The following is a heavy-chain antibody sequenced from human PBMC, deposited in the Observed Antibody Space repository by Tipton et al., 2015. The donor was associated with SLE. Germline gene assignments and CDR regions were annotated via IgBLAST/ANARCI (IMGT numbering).Heavy chain of an antibody. CDR2: IRFDGSNK. CDR1: GFTFSSYG. Sequence: SGFTFSSYGMHCVRQAPGKGLDWVAFIRFDGSNKYYADSVKGRFTISRDNSKNTLYLQMNSLRAEDTAVYYCAKAQGFYYGSGLEYYGMDVWGQGSTVTVSS. V-gene: IGHV3-30*02. J-gene: IGHJ6*02. D-gene: IGHD3-10*01. CDR3: AKAQGFYYGSGLEYYGMDV.